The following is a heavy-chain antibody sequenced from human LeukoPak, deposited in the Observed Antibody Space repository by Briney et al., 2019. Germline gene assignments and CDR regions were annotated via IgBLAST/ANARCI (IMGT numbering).Heavy chain of an antibody. J-gene: IGHJ4*02. CDR2: INPNSGGT. CDR1: GYTFTGYY. D-gene: IGHD1-1*01. Sequence: ASVKVSCKPSGYTFTGYYKHWVRQAPGQGLEWMGWINPNSGGTNYTQKFQGRVTMTRDTSISTAYLDLSDLTSDDTAVYYCTRRLERRGAYFDYWGQGTLVTVSS. V-gene: IGHV1-2*02. CDR3: TRRLERRGAYFDY.